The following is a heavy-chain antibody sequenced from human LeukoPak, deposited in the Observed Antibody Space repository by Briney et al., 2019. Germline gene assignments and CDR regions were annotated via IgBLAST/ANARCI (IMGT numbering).Heavy chain of an antibody. Sequence: APVKVSCKASGYTFTGYYMHWVRQAPGQGLEWMGWINPNSGGTNYAQKFQGRVTMTRDTSISTAYMELSRLRSDDTAVYYCAREAMMATVTTNNFDYWGQGTLVTVSS. CDR2: INPNSGGT. J-gene: IGHJ4*02. CDR1: GYTFTGYY. CDR3: AREAMMATVTTNNFDY. V-gene: IGHV1-2*02. D-gene: IGHD4-17*01.